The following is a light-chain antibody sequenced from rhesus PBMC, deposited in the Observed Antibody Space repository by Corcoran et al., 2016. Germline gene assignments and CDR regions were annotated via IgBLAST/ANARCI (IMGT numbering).Light chain of an antibody. CDR3: QHYYTTPWT. J-gene: IGKJ1*01. Sequence: DIQMTQSPSSLSASVQDRVTITCRASQDITNDSAWYQHKPGETPKLLIYEASNLQSGIPSRFRGSGSRTDFTLTIRRLQSEDFATYYCQHYYTTPWTFGQRTKVEIK. CDR1: QDITND. CDR2: EAS. V-gene: IGKV1-25*01.